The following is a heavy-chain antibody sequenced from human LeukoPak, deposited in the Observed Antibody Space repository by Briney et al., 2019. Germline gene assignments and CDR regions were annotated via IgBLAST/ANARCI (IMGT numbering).Heavy chain of an antibody. CDR1: GGSISSYY. J-gene: IGHJ4*02. V-gene: IGHV4-59*01. D-gene: IGHD3-22*01. CDR2: IYYSGST. CDR3: ARAPSNYYGSSGYRFDY. Sequence: SETLSLTCTVSGGSISSYYWSWIRQPPGKGLEWIGYIYYSGSTNYNPSLKSRVTISVDTSKNQFSLKLSSVTAADTAVYYCARAPSNYYGSSGYRFDYWGQGTLVTVSS.